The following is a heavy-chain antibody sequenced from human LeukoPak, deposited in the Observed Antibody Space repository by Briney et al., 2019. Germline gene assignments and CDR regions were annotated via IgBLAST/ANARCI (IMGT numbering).Heavy chain of an antibody. CDR1: GVTFSSYG. J-gene: IGHJ4*02. V-gene: IGHV3-30*03. CDR3: TTKVIRGNSGDDYDD. Sequence: GGSLRLSCAASGVTFSSYGMRWVRQAPGKGLEWVALISSDGNDKLYGDSVKGQFTISRDDSKSTLYLQMNSLRAEDTAVYYCTTKVIRGNSGDDYDDWGQGTLVTVSS. D-gene: IGHD5-12*01. CDR2: ISSDGNDK.